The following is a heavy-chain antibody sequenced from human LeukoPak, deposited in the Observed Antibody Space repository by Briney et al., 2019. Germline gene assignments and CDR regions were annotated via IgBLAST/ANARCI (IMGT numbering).Heavy chain of an antibody. Sequence: GGSLRLSCAASGFTLSRYWMHWVRQAPGKGLVSVAHMNSDGSSTNYADSVKGRFTISRDHAKNMLYLQMNSLRAEDTAVYYCAKILGESPRWFDPWGQGTLVTVSS. J-gene: IGHJ5*02. D-gene: IGHD3-10*01. CDR3: AKILGESPRWFDP. CDR2: MNSDGSST. CDR1: GFTLSRYW. V-gene: IGHV3-74*01.